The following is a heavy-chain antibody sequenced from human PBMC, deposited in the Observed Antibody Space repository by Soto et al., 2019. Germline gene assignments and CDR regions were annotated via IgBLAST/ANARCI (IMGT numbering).Heavy chain of an antibody. D-gene: IGHD2-15*01. CDR1: GFSFSSEW. CDR3: TSDTFGARDS. J-gene: IGHJ4*02. CDR2: IDPYDTGI. Sequence: GGSLRLSCAASGFSFSSEWMHWVRQAPGKGLVWVSRIDPYDTGITYADSVKGRFTISRDNAKNTLYLQMNSLRAEDTAVYYCTSDTFGARDSWGQGTLVTVSS. V-gene: IGHV3-74*01.